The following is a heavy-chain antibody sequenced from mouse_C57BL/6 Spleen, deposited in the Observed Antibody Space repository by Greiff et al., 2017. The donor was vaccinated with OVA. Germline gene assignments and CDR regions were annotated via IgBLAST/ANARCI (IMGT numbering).Heavy chain of an antibody. J-gene: IGHJ2*01. CDR1: GFTITDSY. CDR3: TTGGGY. CDR2: IDPGDGDT. V-gene: IGHV14-1*01. Sequence: EVQLQQSGAELVRPGASVKLSCTASGFTITDSYMPWVKQRPEQGLEWIGRIDPGDGDTEYAPKFQGKATLTADPSSNTAYLQLSSLTCEDTAVYYYTTGGGYWGQGNTLTVSS.